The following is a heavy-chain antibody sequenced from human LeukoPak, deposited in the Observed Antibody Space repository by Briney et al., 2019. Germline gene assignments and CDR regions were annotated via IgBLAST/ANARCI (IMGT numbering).Heavy chain of an antibody. Sequence: SETLSLTCAVSGYSISSGYYWGWIRQPPGKGLEWIGSIYHSGSTYYNPSLKSRVTISVDTSKNQFSLKLSSVTAADTAVYYCARGVTYGLGLNWLDPWGQGTLVTVSS. CDR1: GYSISSGYY. CDR2: IYHSGST. J-gene: IGHJ5*02. D-gene: IGHD4-23*01. V-gene: IGHV4-38-2*01. CDR3: ARGVTYGLGLNWLDP.